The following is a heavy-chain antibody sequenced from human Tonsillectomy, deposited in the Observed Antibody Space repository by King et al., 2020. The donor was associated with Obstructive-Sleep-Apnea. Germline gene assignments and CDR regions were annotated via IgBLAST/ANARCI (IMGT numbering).Heavy chain of an antibody. J-gene: IGHJ2*01. CDR3: ASEPLNYYATGGFYYARYFDL. Sequence: LQLQESGPGLVKPSETLSLRCTVSDGSISSSSYCWGWIRQPPGKGLEWIGSLYYGGSTYYNPSLKSRVTISVDTSKNQLSLKLSSVSAADTAVYYCASEPLNYYATGGFYYARYFDLWGRGTLVTVSS. CDR1: DGSISSSSYC. CDR2: LYYGGST. V-gene: IGHV4-39*07. D-gene: IGHD3-22*01.